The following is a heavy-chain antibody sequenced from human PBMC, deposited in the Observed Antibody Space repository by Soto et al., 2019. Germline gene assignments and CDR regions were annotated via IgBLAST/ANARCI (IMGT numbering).Heavy chain of an antibody. CDR1: GGSFSGYY. CDR3: ASAYHDYAYYTWFDP. Sequence: SETLSLTCAVYGGSFSGYYWSWIRQPPGKGLEWIGEINHSGSTNYNPSLKSRVTISVDTSKNQFSLKLSSVTAADTAVYYCASAYHDYAYYTWFDPWGQGTLVTVSS. D-gene: IGHD4-17*01. V-gene: IGHV4-34*01. CDR2: INHSGST. J-gene: IGHJ5*02.